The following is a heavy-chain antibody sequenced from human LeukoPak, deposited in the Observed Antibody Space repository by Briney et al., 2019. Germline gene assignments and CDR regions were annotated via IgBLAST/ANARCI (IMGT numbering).Heavy chain of an antibody. Sequence: ASVKDSCKASGYTFTSYGISWVRQAPGQGLEWMGIINPSGGSTSYAQKFQGRVTMTRDTSTSTVYMELSSLRSEDTAVYYCARTIAAAGGNWFDPWGQGTLVTVSS. D-gene: IGHD6-13*01. J-gene: IGHJ5*02. CDR2: INPSGGST. CDR3: ARTIAAAGGNWFDP. CDR1: GYTFTSYG. V-gene: IGHV1-46*01.